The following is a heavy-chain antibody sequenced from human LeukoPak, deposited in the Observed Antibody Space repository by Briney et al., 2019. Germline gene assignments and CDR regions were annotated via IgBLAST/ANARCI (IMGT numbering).Heavy chain of an antibody. CDR1: GFPFSNYS. J-gene: IGHJ4*02. V-gene: IGHV4-34*01. CDR2: INNSGYT. D-gene: IGHD6-19*01. CDR3: TRAVAGHPD. Sequence: PSGTLSLTCAASGFPFSNYSLNWVRQAPTKGLEWIGEINNSGYTNYNPSLKSRVTISIDTSKNQFSLMLTSVTAADTAVYYCTRAVAGHPDWGQGTLVTVSS.